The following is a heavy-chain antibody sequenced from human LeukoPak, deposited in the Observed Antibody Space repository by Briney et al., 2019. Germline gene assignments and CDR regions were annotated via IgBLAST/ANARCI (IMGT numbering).Heavy chain of an antibody. D-gene: IGHD1-26*01. CDR2: LIPILGTT. CDR3: AMGIGNWFDP. CDR1: GGTFSTSA. J-gene: IGHJ5*02. Sequence: RASVKVSCKASGGTFSTSAISWVRQAPGQGLEWMGGLIPILGTTISAQKFQGRVTISADESTRTAYMELSTLRSEDTAVYYCAMGIGNWFDPWGQGTLVTVSS. V-gene: IGHV1-69*01.